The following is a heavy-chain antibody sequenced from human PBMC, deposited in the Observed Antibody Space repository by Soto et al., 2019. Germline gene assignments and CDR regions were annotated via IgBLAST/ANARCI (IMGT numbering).Heavy chain of an antibody. CDR3: ARLKYSSGWYSFDY. J-gene: IGHJ4*02. CDR1: GYTFTGYY. Sequence: QVQLVQSGAEVKKPGASVKVSCKASGYTFTGYYMHRVRQAPGQGLEWMGWINPNSGGTNYAQKFQGWVTMTRDTSISTAYMELSRLRSDDTAVYYCARLKYSSGWYSFDYWGQGTLVTVSS. CDR2: INPNSGGT. D-gene: IGHD6-19*01. V-gene: IGHV1-2*04.